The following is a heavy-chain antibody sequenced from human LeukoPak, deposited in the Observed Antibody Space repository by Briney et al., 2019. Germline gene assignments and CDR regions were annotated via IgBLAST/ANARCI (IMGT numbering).Heavy chain of an antibody. J-gene: IGHJ6*03. CDR1: GYTFTSYG. Sequence: ASVKVSCKASGYTFTSYGISWVRQAPGQGLEWMGWISAYNGNTNYAQKLQGRVTMTTDTSTSTAYMELRSLRSDDTAVYYCARGPSITMVRGGQWYYYMDVWGKGTTVTISS. CDR3: ARGPSITMVRGGQWYYYMDV. V-gene: IGHV1-18*01. CDR2: ISAYNGNT. D-gene: IGHD3-10*01.